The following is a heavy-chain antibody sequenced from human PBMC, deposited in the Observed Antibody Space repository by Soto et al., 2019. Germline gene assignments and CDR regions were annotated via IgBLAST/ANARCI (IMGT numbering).Heavy chain of an antibody. CDR3: VSDLEYCGGYCYEDVFDI. J-gene: IGHJ3*02. CDR1: GYTFSTYG. D-gene: IGHD2-21*02. V-gene: IGHV1-18*01. CDR2: ISGYDGDT. Sequence: QVQLVQSGAEVKKPGASVKVSCKASGYTFSTYGVSWVRQAPGQGLEWMGWISGYDGDTNYAQKIRGRVTMTTDTSTSTAYMDLRSLRSDDTAVYYCVSDLEYCGGYCYEDVFDIWGQGTMVTVSS.